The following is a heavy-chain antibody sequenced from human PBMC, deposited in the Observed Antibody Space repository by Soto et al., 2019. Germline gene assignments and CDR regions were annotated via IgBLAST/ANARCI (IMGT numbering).Heavy chain of an antibody. V-gene: IGHV1-46*01. Sequence: ASVKVSCKASGYTFTSYYMHWVRQAPGQGLEWMGIINPSGGSTSYAQKFQGRVTMTRDTSTSTVYMELSSLRSEETAVYYCASSTQRDYGMDVWGQGTTVTVSS. CDR1: GYTFTSYY. J-gene: IGHJ6*02. CDR3: ASSTQRDYGMDV. CDR2: INPSGGST.